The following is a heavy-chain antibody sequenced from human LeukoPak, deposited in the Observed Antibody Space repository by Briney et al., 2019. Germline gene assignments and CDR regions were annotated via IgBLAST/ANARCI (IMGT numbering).Heavy chain of an antibody. CDR1: GFTFSSYA. J-gene: IGHJ4*02. D-gene: IGHD6-13*01. V-gene: IGHV3-23*01. Sequence: GGSLRLSCAASGFTFSSYAMSWVRQAPGKGLEWVSAISGSGASTYYADSVKGRFTISRDNSKNTLYLQMNSLRAEDTAVYYCAKSRQGSAGKKDLFDYWGQGTLVTVSS. CDR3: AKSRQGSAGKKDLFDY. CDR2: ISGSGAST.